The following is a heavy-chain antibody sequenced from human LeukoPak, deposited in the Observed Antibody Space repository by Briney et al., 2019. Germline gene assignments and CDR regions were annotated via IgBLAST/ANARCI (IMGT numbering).Heavy chain of an antibody. CDR1: GYTFTGYY. J-gene: IGHJ3*02. CDR3: ARDRGQQQLSSDAFDI. CDR2: INPNSGGT. D-gene: IGHD6-13*01. Sequence: ASVKVSCKASGYTFTGYYMHWVRQAPGQGLEWMGWINPNSGGTNYAQKFQGWVTMTRDTSISTAYMELSRLGSDDTAVYYCARDRGQQQLSSDAFDIWGQGTMVTVSS. V-gene: IGHV1-2*04.